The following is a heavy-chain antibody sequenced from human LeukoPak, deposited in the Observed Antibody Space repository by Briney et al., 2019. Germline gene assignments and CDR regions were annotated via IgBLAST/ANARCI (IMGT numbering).Heavy chain of an antibody. CDR1: GGSISSGGYY. J-gene: IGHJ4*02. V-gene: IGHV4-31*03. CDR3: ASVFITGTNYFDY. Sequence: PSETLSLTCTVSGGSISSGGYYWSWIRQHPGKGLEWIGYTYCSGSTYYNPSLKSRVTISVDTSKNQFSLKLSSVTAADTAVYYCASVFITGTNYFDYWGQGTLVTVSS. D-gene: IGHD1/OR15-1a*01. CDR2: TYCSGST.